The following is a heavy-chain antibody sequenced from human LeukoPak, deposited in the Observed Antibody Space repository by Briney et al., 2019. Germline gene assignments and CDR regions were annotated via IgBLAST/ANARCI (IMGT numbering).Heavy chain of an antibody. CDR1: GGTFSSYA. J-gene: IGHJ4*02. Sequence: GASVTVSCKASGGTFSSYAISWVRQAPGQGLEWMGRIIPILGIANYAQKFQGRVTITADKSTSTAYMELSSLRSEDTAVYYCARAEGSYSTPFEYWGQGTLVTVSS. CDR3: ARAEGSYSTPFEY. CDR2: IIPILGIA. D-gene: IGHD1-26*01. V-gene: IGHV1-69*04.